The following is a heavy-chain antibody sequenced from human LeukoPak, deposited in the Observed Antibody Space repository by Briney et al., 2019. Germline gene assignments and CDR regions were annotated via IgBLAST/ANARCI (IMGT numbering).Heavy chain of an antibody. V-gene: IGHV3-30*03. D-gene: IGHD3-10*01. CDR1: GFTFSNYG. Sequence: GGSLRLSCAASGFTFSNYGMHWVRQAPGKGLEWVAVISYDGSNKYYADSVKGRFTISRDNSKNTLYLQMNSLRAEDTAIYYCARVEFGEYNYYFDSWGQGTLVTVS. CDR2: ISYDGSNK. CDR3: ARVEFGEYNYYFDS. J-gene: IGHJ4*02.